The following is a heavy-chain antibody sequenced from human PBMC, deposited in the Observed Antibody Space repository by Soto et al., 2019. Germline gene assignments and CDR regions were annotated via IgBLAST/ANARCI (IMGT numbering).Heavy chain of an antibody. CDR3: ARDRIVATISAYYYYMDV. V-gene: IGHV1-69*04. CDR1: GYTFTNYD. CDR2: IIPILGIA. Sequence: GASVKVSCKASGYTFTNYDINWVRQATGQGLEWMGRIIPILGIANYTQKFQGRVTITADKSTSTAYMELSSLRSEDTAVYYCARDRIVATISAYYYYMDVWGKGTTVTVSS. D-gene: IGHD5-12*01. J-gene: IGHJ6*03.